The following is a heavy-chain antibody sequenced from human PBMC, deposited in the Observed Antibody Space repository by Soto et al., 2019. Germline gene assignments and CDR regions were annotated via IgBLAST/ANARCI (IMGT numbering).Heavy chain of an antibody. CDR1: GFTFSSYS. CDR2: ISSSSSTI. V-gene: IGHV3-48*02. J-gene: IGHJ6*02. Sequence: GGSLRLSCAASGFTFSSYSMNWVRQAPGKGLEWVSYISSSSSTIYYADSVKGRFTISRDNAKNSLYLQMNSLRDEDTAVYYCARTRRRRLELPSYYDYYGMDVWGQGTTVTVSS. D-gene: IGHD1-7*01. CDR3: ARTRRRRLELPSYYDYYGMDV.